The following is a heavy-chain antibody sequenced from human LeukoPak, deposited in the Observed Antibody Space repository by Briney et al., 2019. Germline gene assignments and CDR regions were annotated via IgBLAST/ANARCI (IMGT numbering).Heavy chain of an antibody. CDR1: GGSISSSNYY. V-gene: IGHV4-39*01. CDR2: IFYSGGT. J-gene: IGHJ4*02. D-gene: IGHD4/OR15-4a*01. CDR3: ARMGQLTGIDY. Sequence: PSETLSLTCTVSGGSISSSNYYWGWIRQPPGKGLQWIGSIFYSGGTYFNPSLKSRVTISVDTSKNQFSLKLNSVTASDTAVYYCARMGQLTGIDYWGQGTLVTVSS.